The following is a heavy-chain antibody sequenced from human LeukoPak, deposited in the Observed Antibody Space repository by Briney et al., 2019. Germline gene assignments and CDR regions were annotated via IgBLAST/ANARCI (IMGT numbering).Heavy chain of an antibody. CDR1: GFTFSSYG. CDR2: ISYDGSNK. V-gene: IGHV3-30*18. CDR3: AKVGRDGYNVRRVYFDY. J-gene: IGHJ4*02. D-gene: IGHD5-24*01. Sequence: PGGSLRLSCAASGFTFSSYGMHWVRQAPGKGLEWVAVISYDGSNKYHADSVKGRFTISRDNSKNTLYLQMNSLRAEDTAVYYCAKVGRDGYNVRRVYFDYWGQGTLVTVSS.